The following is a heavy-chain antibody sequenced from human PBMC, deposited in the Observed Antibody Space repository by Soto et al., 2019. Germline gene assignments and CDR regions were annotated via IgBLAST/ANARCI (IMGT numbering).Heavy chain of an antibody. CDR2: MSAYSGDT. D-gene: IGHD2-15*01. J-gene: IGHJ4*02. CDR1: GYPFTTYG. CDR3: TREVVNIRGIISFGY. Sequence: ASVKVSCKASGYPFTTYGMSWVRQAPGQGLEWMGWMSAYSGDTRYAQKFQGRVIMTRDTSTSTAYMELGSLGSDDTAMYYCTREVVNIRGIISFGYWGQGSLVTVSS. V-gene: IGHV1-18*04.